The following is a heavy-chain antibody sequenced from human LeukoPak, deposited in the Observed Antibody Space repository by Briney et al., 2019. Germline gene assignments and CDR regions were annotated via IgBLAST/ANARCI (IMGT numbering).Heavy chain of an antibody. CDR1: GLTISNNF. Sequence: GGSLRLSCAASGLTISNNFMGWVRQAPGKGLEWVSLIYSGGSTYSADSVKGRFTIPRDNSKNTLYLQMNSLRAEDTAVYYCARDPAGDIVVVPAAFDYWGQGTLVTVSS. CDR2: IYSGGST. CDR3: ARDPAGDIVVVPAAFDY. D-gene: IGHD2-2*01. J-gene: IGHJ4*02. V-gene: IGHV3-66*01.